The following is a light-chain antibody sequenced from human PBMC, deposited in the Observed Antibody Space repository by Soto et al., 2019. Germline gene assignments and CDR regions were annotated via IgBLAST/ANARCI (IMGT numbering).Light chain of an antibody. CDR2: DAS. J-gene: IGKJ4*01. CDR3: QQRSNWLT. CDR1: QSVSSY. V-gene: IGKV3-11*01. Sequence: EIVLTQSPATLSMSPGERATLSCRASQSVSSYLAWYQQKPGQAPRLLIYDASNRATGIPARFSGRGSGTDFTLTISLLEDEDFAVYCCQQRSNWLTFGGGTKVDIK.